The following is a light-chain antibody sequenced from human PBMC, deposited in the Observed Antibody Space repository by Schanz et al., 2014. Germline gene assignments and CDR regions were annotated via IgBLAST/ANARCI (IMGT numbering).Light chain of an antibody. CDR2: DAS. V-gene: IGKV1-5*01. Sequence: DIQMTQSPSTLSASVGDRVTITCRASQNIPSWLAWYQQKPGKAPKLLIYDASSLQRRVPSRFSGSGSGTEFTLTIADLQADDFATYFCQQYSTFPHTFGGGTKVEIK. J-gene: IGKJ4*01. CDR3: QQYSTFPHT. CDR1: QNIPSW.